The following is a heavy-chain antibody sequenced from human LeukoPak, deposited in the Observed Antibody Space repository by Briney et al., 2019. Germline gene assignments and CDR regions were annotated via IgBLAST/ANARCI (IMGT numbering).Heavy chain of an antibody. J-gene: IGHJ6*02. CDR1: GGSFSGYY. CDR2: INHSGST. CDR3: ARVYSSSWYDYYGMDV. Sequence: SETLSLTCAVYGGSFSGYYWSWIRQPPGKGLEWIGEINHSGSTNYNPSLKSRVTISVDTSKNQFSLKLSSVTAADTAVYYCARVYSSSWYDYYGMDVWGQGTTVTVSS. V-gene: IGHV4-34*01. D-gene: IGHD6-13*01.